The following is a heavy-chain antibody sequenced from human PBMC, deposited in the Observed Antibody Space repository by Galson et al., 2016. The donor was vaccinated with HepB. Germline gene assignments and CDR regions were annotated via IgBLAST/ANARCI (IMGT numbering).Heavy chain of an antibody. V-gene: IGHV3-13*01. J-gene: IGHJ6*04. D-gene: IGHD1-1*01. CDR1: GFTFSIHD. CDR3: ARGKSLLTMPWNDGLDV. Sequence: SLRLSCAASGFTFSIHDMHWVRQAPGKGLEWVSAIETAGYTYYADSVKGRFTISRENAKNSLYLQMNSLRAGDTAVYYCARGKSLLTMPWNDGLDVWGKGTTVSVSS. CDR2: IETAGYT.